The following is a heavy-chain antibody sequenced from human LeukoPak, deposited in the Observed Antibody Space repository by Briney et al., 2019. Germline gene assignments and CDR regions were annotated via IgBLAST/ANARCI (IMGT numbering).Heavy chain of an antibody. CDR1: GFTFSSYG. D-gene: IGHD3-10*01. CDR3: ARDSSMLRGPLVIYYFDF. CDR2: IRYDGSNK. J-gene: IGHJ4*02. Sequence: SGGSLRLSCGASGFTFSSYGIHWVLQAPGKGLEWMTFIRYDGSNKYYADSVKGRFTISRDNSKNTLYLQMNSLRVEDTAVYYCARDSSMLRGPLVIYYFDFWGQGTLVTVSS. V-gene: IGHV3-30*02.